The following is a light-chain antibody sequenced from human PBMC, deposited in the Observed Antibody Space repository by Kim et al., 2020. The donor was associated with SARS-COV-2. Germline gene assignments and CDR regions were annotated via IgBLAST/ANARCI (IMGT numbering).Light chain of an antibody. V-gene: IGKV2-30*01. CDR3: MYGTHWRPSFT. CDR1: QSLVFSDGKTY. Sequence: DVIMTQSPLSLPVTLGQPASISCRSSQSLVFSDGKTYLNWFHQRPGQSPRRLIYKVSNRDSGVPDRFSGSGSGTDFTLKISRVEAEDVGVYYCMYGTHWRPSFTFGGGTKVEIK. CDR2: KVS. J-gene: IGKJ4*01.